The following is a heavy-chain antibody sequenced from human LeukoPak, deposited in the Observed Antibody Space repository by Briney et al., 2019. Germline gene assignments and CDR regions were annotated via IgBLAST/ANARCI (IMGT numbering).Heavy chain of an antibody. CDR2: IYYSGST. J-gene: IGHJ4*02. V-gene: IGHV4-30-4*01. Sequence: PSETLSLTCTVSGGSISSGDYYWSWIRQPPGKGLEWIGYIYYSGSTYYNPSLKSRVTISVDTSKNQFSLKLSSVTAADTAVYYCARVRLTVTAGTIDYWGQGTLVTVSS. D-gene: IGHD4-17*01. CDR3: ARVRLTVTAGTIDY. CDR1: GGSISSGDYY.